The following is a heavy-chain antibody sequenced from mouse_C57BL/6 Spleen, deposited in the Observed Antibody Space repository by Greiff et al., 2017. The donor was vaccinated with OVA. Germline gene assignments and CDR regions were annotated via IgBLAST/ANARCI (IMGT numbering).Heavy chain of an antibody. D-gene: IGHD4-1*01. CDR3: TRAPGGYFDV. Sequence: VQLQQSGAELVRPGASVTLSCKASGYTFTDYEMHWVKQTPVHGLEWIGAIDPETGGTAYNQKFKGKAILTADKSSSTAYMELRSLTSEDSAVYYCTRAPGGYFDVWGTGTTVTVSS. J-gene: IGHJ1*03. V-gene: IGHV1-15*01. CDR1: GYTFTDYE. CDR2: IDPETGGT.